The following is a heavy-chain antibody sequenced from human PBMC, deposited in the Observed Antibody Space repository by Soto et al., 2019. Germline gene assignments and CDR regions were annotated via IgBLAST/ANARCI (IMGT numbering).Heavy chain of an antibody. Sequence: SGPTLVNPTQTLTLTCTFSGFSLSTSEVGVGWIRQPPGKALELLGIIYWDDDKRYSPLLNKRLTITKDTSKNQVVLTMTNMDSVDTATYYCAHSKTLGITMVRDYNWFDPWGQGTLVTVSS. D-gene: IGHD3-10*01. V-gene: IGHV2-5*02. CDR2: IYWDDDK. CDR1: GFSLSTSEVG. J-gene: IGHJ5*02. CDR3: AHSKTLGITMVRDYNWFDP.